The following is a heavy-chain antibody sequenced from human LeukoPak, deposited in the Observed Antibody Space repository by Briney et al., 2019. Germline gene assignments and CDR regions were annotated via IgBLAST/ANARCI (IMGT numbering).Heavy chain of an antibody. J-gene: IGHJ4*02. CDR2: FSGTSST. Sequence: PGGSLRLSCAASGFTFSSYAMSWVRQAPGKGLEWVSTFSGTSSTSYADAVKGRVTISRDNSKNTLYLQMNSLRAEDTAVYYCARTHSDYDSSGLDYWGQGTLVIVSS. CDR1: GFTFSSYA. V-gene: IGHV3-23*01. D-gene: IGHD3-22*01. CDR3: ARTHSDYDSSGLDY.